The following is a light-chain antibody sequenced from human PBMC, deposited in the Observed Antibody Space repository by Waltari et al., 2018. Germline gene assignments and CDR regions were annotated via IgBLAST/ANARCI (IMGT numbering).Light chain of an antibody. CDR3: NSYTSSSTVL. J-gene: IGLJ2*01. CDR1: SSDVGGYNY. CDR2: DVS. Sequence: QSALTQPASVSGSPGQSIAISCTGTSSDVGGYNYVYWYQQHPGKAPQLMLFDVSNRPSGVSNRFSGSKSGNTASLTISGLQTEDEADYYCNSYTSSSTVLFGGGTKLTVL. V-gene: IGLV2-14*03.